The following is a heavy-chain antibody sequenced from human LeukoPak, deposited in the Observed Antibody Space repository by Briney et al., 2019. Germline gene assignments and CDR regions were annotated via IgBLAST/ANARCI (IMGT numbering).Heavy chain of an antibody. V-gene: IGHV3-30-3*01. D-gene: IGHD3-3*01. CDR1: GFTFSSYA. Sequence: PGGSLRLSCAASGFTFSSYAMHWVRQAPGKGLEWVAVISYDGSNKYYADSVTGRFTISRDNSKNTLYLQMNSLRAEDTAVYYCARRVPDFWSGYYPIDYWGQGTLVTVSS. J-gene: IGHJ4*02. CDR3: ARRVPDFWSGYYPIDY. CDR2: ISYDGSNK.